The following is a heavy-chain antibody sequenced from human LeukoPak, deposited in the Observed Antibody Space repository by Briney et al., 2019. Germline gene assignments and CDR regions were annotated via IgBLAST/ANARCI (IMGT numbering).Heavy chain of an antibody. D-gene: IGHD2-15*01. J-gene: IGHJ6*03. CDR2: IYHSGST. CDR1: GGSISSSNW. V-gene: IGHV4-4*02. CDR3: ARSDMYCNGGRCYPYYYMDV. Sequence: PSETLSLTCAVSGGSISSSNWWSWVRQPPGKGLEWIGEIYHSGSTNYNPSLKSRVTISVDKSKNQFSLKLSSVTAADTAVYYCARSDMYCNGGRCYPYYYMDVWGKGTTVTVSS.